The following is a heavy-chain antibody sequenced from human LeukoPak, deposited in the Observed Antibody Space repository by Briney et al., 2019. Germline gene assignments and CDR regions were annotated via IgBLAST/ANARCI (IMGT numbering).Heavy chain of an antibody. D-gene: IGHD3-10*01. V-gene: IGHV4-39*07. CDR3: ARDPGSGAEDYFDY. Sequence: SETLSLTCTVSGSSISSSSYYWGWIRQPPRKGLEWIGSIYYSGSTYYNPSLKSRVTISVDTSKNQFSLKLSSVTAADTAVYYCARDPGSGAEDYFDYWGQGTLVTVSS. J-gene: IGHJ4*02. CDR1: GSSISSSSYY. CDR2: IYYSGST.